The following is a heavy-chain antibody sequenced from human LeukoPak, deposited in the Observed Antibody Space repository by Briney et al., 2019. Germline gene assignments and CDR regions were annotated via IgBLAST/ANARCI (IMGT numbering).Heavy chain of an antibody. V-gene: IGHV4-4*07. D-gene: IGHD3-3*01. CDR3: ARERGSETYYDFWSGYYLPAYYFDY. CDR1: GGSISSYY. CDR2: TYTSGST. J-gene: IGHJ4*02. Sequence: SETLSLTCTVSGGSISSYYWSWIRQPAGKGLEWIGRTYTSGSTNYNPSLKSRVTMSVDTSKNQFSLKLSSVTAADTAVYYCARERGSETYYDFWSGYYLPAYYFDYWGQGTLVTVSS.